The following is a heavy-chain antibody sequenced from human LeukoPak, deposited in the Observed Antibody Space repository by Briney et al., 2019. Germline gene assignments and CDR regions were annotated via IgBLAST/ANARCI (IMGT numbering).Heavy chain of an antibody. Sequence: ASVKVSCKASGYTFTGYYMHWVRQAPGQGLEWMGRINPNSGGTNYAQKFQGRVTMTRDTSISTAYMELSRLRSDDTAVYYCARTTAMTGAFDVWGQGTMVTVSS. J-gene: IGHJ3*01. V-gene: IGHV1-2*06. CDR2: INPNSGGT. CDR3: ARTTAMTGAFDV. CDR1: GYTFTGYY. D-gene: IGHD4-17*01.